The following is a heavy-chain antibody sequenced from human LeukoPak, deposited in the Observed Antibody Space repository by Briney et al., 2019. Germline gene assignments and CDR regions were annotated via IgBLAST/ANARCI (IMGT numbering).Heavy chain of an antibody. V-gene: IGHV1-46*01. J-gene: IGHJ4*02. CDR3: ARGVAVRPGIAVAAFAS. Sequence: ASVKVSCKASGYTFTSYYMHWVRQAPGQGLEWMGIINPSGGSTSYAQKFQGRVTMTRDMSTSTVYMELSSLRSEDTAVYYCARGVAVRPGIAVAAFASWGQGTLVTVSS. CDR1: GYTFTSYY. CDR2: INPSGGST. D-gene: IGHD6-19*01.